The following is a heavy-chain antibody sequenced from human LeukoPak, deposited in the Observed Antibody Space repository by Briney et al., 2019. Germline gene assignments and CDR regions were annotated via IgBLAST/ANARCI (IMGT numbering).Heavy chain of an antibody. CDR2: ISSGSSSI. CDR1: GFSFSSYT. Sequence: PGGSLRLSCAASGFSFSSYTMAWVRQGPGKGLEWVSSISSGSSSIYYADSLKGRFTISRDNAKNSLYLQMNSLGAEDTAVYYCARAGEGLLAYSFDIWGRGTMVAVSS. J-gene: IGHJ3*02. CDR3: ARAGEGLLAYSFDI. D-gene: IGHD1-26*01. V-gene: IGHV3-21*01.